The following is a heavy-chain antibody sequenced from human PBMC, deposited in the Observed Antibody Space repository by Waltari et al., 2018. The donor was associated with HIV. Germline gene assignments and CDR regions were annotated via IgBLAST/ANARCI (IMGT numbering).Heavy chain of an antibody. CDR3: ARDWDVTTACMDV. CDR2: MFYTGSS. CDR1: GPSMRSSSYF. D-gene: IGHD1-26*01. V-gene: IGHV4-39*07. J-gene: IGHJ6*02. Sequence: QVKLQASGPGLVKPSATLSLTCVVSGPSMRSSSYFWGWIRQAPGKGLEWIGSMFYTGSSYYNPSLKSRVNISIDTLNNQFSLKMTSVTAADTAVYYCARDWDVTTACMDVWGQGTTVTVSS.